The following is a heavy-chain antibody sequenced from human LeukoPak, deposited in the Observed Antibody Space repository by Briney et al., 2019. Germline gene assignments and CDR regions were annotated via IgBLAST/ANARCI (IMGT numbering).Heavy chain of an antibody. Sequence: GGFLRLSCAAFGFTFADFAVHWVRLAPGKGLEWVSLISGDGRDAYYADSVKGRFTISRDNSKNSLYLQMNGLRTEDTALYYCAKDWARYRIEGLFDYWGQGALVTVSS. CDR2: ISGDGRDA. V-gene: IGHV3-43*02. J-gene: IGHJ4*02. CDR3: AKDWARYRIEGLFDY. D-gene: IGHD5-18*01. CDR1: GFTFADFA.